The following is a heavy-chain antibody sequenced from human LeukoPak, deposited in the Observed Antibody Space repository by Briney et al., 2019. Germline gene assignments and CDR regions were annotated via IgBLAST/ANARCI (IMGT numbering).Heavy chain of an antibody. CDR3: ARVYYGSGSYYENYFDY. D-gene: IGHD3-10*01. CDR2: ISYDGSNK. CDR1: GFTFSRYP. Sequence: GGSLRLSCAASGFTFSRYPMHWVRQAPGKGLDWVAVISYDGSNKYYADSVKGRFTISRDNSKNTLYLQMNSLRVEDTALYYCARVYYGSGSYYENYFDYWGQGTLVTVSP. V-gene: IGHV3-30-3*01. J-gene: IGHJ4*02.